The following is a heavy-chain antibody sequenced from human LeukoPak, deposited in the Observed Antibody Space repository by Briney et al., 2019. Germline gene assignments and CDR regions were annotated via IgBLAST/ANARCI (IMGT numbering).Heavy chain of an antibody. CDR1: GGSFSGYY. CDR2: INHSGST. D-gene: IGHD6-19*01. Sequence: PSETLSLTCAGYGGSFSGYYWSWIRKPPGKGLEWIGEINHSGSTNYNPSLNSRVTISVDTSKNQFSLKLSSVTAADTAVYYCAMGRSYSRGWPFDYWGQGTLVTVSS. J-gene: IGHJ4*02. CDR3: AMGRSYSRGWPFDY. V-gene: IGHV4-34*01.